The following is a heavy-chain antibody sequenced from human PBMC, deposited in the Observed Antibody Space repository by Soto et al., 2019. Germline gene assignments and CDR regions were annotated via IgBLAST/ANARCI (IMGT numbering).Heavy chain of an antibody. D-gene: IGHD2-2*01. CDR1: GYTFTSYG. Sequence: ASVKVSCKASGYTFTSYGISWVRQAPGQGLEWMGWISAYNGNTNYAQKLQGRVTMTTDTSTSTAYMELRSLRSDDTAVYYCARDRAGYCSSTSCYFPDDYWGQGTLVTVSS. V-gene: IGHV1-18*01. J-gene: IGHJ4*02. CDR2: ISAYNGNT. CDR3: ARDRAGYCSSTSCYFPDDY.